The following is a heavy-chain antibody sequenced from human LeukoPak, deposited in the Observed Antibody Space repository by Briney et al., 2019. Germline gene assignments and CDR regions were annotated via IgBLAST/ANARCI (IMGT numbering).Heavy chain of an antibody. D-gene: IGHD3-10*01. J-gene: IGHJ4*02. CDR2: INHDGSST. CDR3: VIGGTYGSGS. CDR1: GFTFANTW. Sequence: GGSLRLSCAASGFTFANTWMHWVRQAPGKGLVWVSLINHDGSSTNYADSVEGRFTISRDNAKDTLYLQMNSLRAEDTAVYYCVIGGTYGSGSWGQGTLVTVSS. V-gene: IGHV3-74*01.